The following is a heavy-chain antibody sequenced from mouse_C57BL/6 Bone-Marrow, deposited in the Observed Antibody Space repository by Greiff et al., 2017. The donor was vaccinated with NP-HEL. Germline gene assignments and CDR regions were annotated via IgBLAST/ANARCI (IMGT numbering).Heavy chain of an antibody. CDR1: GFSLTSYG. CDR3: ARHEEYYGSSSPWFAY. Sequence: VQLVESGPGLVAPSQSLSITCTVSGFSLTSYGVHWVRQPPGKGLEWLVVIWSDGSTTYNSALKSRLSISKDNSKSQVFLKMNSLQTDDTAMYYCARHEEYYGSSSPWFAYWGQGTLVTVSA. CDR2: IWSDGST. V-gene: IGHV2-6-1*01. D-gene: IGHD1-1*01. J-gene: IGHJ3*01.